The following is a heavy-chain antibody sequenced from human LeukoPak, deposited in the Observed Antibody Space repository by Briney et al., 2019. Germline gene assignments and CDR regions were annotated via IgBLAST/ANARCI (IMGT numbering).Heavy chain of an antibody. CDR1: GFTFDDYA. CDR2: ISWNSGSI. Sequence: PGRSLRLSCAASGFTFDDYAMHWVRQAPGKGLEWVSGISWNSGSIGYADSVKGRFTISRDNAKNSLYLQMNSLRAEDTAVYYCAIAPYYYDSSGQVPFDYWGQGTLVTVSS. CDR3: AIAPYYYDSSGQVPFDY. D-gene: IGHD3-22*01. J-gene: IGHJ4*02. V-gene: IGHV3-9*01.